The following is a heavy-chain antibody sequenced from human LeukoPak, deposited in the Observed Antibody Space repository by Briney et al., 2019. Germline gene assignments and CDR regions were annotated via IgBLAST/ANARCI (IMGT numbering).Heavy chain of an antibody. Sequence: GGSLRLSCAASGFTFDYYAMHWVRQAPGKGLQWVSGISWNSGRTGYADSVRGRFTISRDTARNSLYLQMNSLRAEDTALYYCLKELYRYLDYDDSDAFDIWGQGTMVTVSS. J-gene: IGHJ3*02. CDR2: ISWNSGRT. CDR1: GFTFDYYA. D-gene: IGHD4-17*01. V-gene: IGHV3-9*01. CDR3: LKELYRYLDYDDSDAFDI.